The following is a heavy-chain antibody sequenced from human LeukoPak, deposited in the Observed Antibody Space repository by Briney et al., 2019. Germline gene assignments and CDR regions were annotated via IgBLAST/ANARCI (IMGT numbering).Heavy chain of an antibody. J-gene: IGHJ4*02. CDR1: GGSISSYY. V-gene: IGHV4-59*01. CDR2: IYYSGST. CDR3: ASLGATPFDY. D-gene: IGHD1-26*01. Sequence: SETLSLTCTVPGGSISSYYWSWIRQPPGKGLEWIGYIYYSGSTNYNPSLKSRVTISVDTSKNQFSLKLSSVTAADTAVYYCASLGATPFDYWGQGTLVTVSS.